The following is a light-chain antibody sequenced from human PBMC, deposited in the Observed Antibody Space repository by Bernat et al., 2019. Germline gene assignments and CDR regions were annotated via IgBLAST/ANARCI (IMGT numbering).Light chain of an antibody. CDR2: DNN. V-gene: IGLV1-51*01. J-gene: IGLJ1*01. CDR3: GTWDSSLSARYV. CDR1: SSNIGNNY. Sequence: QSVLTQPPSVSAAPGQKVTISCSGSSSNIGNNYVSWYQQLPGTAPKLLIYDNNKRPSGIPDRFSGTKSGTSATLGITGLQTGDEADYYCGTWDSSLSARYVFGTGTKF.